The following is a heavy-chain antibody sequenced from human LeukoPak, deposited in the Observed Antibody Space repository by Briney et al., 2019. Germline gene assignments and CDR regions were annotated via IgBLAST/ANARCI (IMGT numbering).Heavy chain of an antibody. J-gene: IGHJ6*03. V-gene: IGHV1-2*02. CDR3: ARGNRIAAVPYYYYMDV. CDR1: GYTFTGYY. D-gene: IGHD6-13*01. CDR2: INPNSGGT. Sequence: VASVKVSCKASGYTFTGYYMHWVRQAPGQGLEWMGWINPNSGGTNYAQKFQGRVTMTRDTSINTAYMELSRLRFDDTAVYYCARGNRIAAVPYYYYMDVWGKGTTVTVSS.